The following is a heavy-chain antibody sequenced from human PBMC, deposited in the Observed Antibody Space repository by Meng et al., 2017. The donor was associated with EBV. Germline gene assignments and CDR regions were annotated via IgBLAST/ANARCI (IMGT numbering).Heavy chain of an antibody. Sequence: QVQLVHSGAEVKKPGSSVKVSCKTPGGTFRSDAISWVRQAPGQGLEWMGGLIPMSDAPHYAQKFQGRVTITADESTSTHYMDLSGLRSEDTAVYYCASESGRGFTPDYWGQGTLVTVSS. CDR1: GGTFRSDA. CDR3: ASESGRGFTPDY. CDR2: LIPMSDAP. D-gene: IGHD3-10*01. V-gene: IGHV1-69*01. J-gene: IGHJ4*02.